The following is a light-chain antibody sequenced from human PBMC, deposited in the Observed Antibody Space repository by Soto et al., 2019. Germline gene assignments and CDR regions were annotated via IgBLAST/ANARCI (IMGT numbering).Light chain of an antibody. CDR1: QYMTNW. CDR3: QQYKVYSQT. V-gene: IGKV1-5*01. Sequence: TQSPSTLSASVGDRVTITCRASQYMTNWLAWYQQKPGKAPKLLIYDASTLETGVPSRFSGSGYGTEFTLTISSLQPDDFATYYCQQYKVYSQTFGQGTKVDIK. J-gene: IGKJ1*01. CDR2: DAS.